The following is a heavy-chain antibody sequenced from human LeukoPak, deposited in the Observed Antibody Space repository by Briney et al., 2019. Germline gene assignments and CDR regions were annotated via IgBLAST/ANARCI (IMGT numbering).Heavy chain of an antibody. CDR2: IYYSGST. J-gene: IGHJ6*03. D-gene: IGHD2-2*03. CDR3: ARERRGYCSSTSCYGGYYYYYMDV. Sequence: SETLSLTCTVSGGSISSYYWSWIRQPPGKGLEWIGYIYYSGSTNYNPSLKSRVTISIDTSKNQFSLKLSSVTAADTAVYYCARERRGYCSSTSCYGGYYYYYMDVWGKGTTVTISS. V-gene: IGHV4-59*12. CDR1: GGSISSYY.